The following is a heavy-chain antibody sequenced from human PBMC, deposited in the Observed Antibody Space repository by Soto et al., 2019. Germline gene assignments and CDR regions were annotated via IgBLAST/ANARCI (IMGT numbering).Heavy chain of an antibody. D-gene: IGHD2-8*01. V-gene: IGHV1-2*02. Sequence: ASVKVSCKVSGHTFTAYYIHWVRQAPGQGLEWMGWINPNSGDTNYAQKFQGRVTMTRDTSARTVYMELSRLRSDDTAVYYCARGDSTDCSNGVCSFFYNHDMDVWGQGTTVTVSS. CDR3: ARGDSTDCSNGVCSFFYNHDMDV. CDR1: GHTFTAYY. J-gene: IGHJ6*02. CDR2: INPNSGDT.